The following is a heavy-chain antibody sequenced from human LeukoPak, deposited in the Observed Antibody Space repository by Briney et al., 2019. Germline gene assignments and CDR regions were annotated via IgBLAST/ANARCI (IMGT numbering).Heavy chain of an antibody. CDR1: GFTFSSRDW. V-gene: IGHV3-30*03. CDR3: ARVTTGWLHFYYYYYMDV. CDR2: ISYDGSNK. Sequence: GGSLRLSCVASGFTFSSRDWLTGVRQAPGKGLEWVAVISYDGSNKYYADSVKGRFTITRDNSKNTLYLQMNSLRAEDTAVYYCARVTTGWLHFYYYYYMDVWGKGTTVAISS. J-gene: IGHJ6*03. D-gene: IGHD5-24*01.